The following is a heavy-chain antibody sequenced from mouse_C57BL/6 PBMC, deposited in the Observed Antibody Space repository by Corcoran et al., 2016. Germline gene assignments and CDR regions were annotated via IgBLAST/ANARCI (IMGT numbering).Heavy chain of an antibody. CDR3: ARDLSGSTYYDY. CDR2: ITYDGSY. D-gene: IGHD1-1*01. J-gene: IGHJ2*01. Sequence: DVQLQESGPGLVKPSPSLSLPCSVTGYAITPGYDWNWIRQFPGNKLQWMGYITYDGSYNYNPSLKNRISTTRDTSKNQCFLKLNSVTTEDTATYYCARDLSGSTYYDYWGQGTTLTVSS. V-gene: IGHV3-6*01. CDR1: GYAITPGYD.